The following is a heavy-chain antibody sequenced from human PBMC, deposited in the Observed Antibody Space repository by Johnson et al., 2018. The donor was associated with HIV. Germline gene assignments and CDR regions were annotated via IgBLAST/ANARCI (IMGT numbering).Heavy chain of an antibody. CDR2: IYSGGSI. V-gene: IGHV3-66*01. D-gene: IGHD1-26*01. CDR1: GITVSSNY. CDR3: AREGAWEVRPGAFDI. Sequence: VQLVESGGGLVKPGGSLRLSCAASGITVSSNYMTWVRQAPGKGLAWVSVIYSGGSIYYADSVKGRFSISRDNSKNTLYLQMNSLRVEDTAVYYCAREGAWEVRPGAFDIWGQGTMVIVSS. J-gene: IGHJ3*02.